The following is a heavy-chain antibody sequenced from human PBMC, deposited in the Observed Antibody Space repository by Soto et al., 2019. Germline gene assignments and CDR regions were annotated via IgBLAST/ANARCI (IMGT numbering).Heavy chain of an antibody. Sequence: SETLSLTCTVSGGSISSGDYYWSWIRQPPGKGLEWIGYIYYSGSTYYNPSLKSRVTISVDTSKNQFSLKLSSVTAADTAVYYCARDGAAAGMGFDYWGQGTLVTVSS. CDR3: ARDGAAAGMGFDY. J-gene: IGHJ4*02. V-gene: IGHV4-30-4*01. CDR1: GGSISSGDYY. CDR2: IYYSGST. D-gene: IGHD6-13*01.